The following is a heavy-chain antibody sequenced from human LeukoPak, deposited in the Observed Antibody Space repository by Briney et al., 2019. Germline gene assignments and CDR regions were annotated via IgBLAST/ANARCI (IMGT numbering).Heavy chain of an antibody. J-gene: IGHJ3*02. CDR2: IWYDGSNK. CDR3: ARDRGDYVWGSYRLYDAFDI. D-gene: IGHD3-16*02. Sequence: GGSLRLSCAASGFTFRTYGMHWVRQAPGKGLEWVAVIWYDGSNKYYADSVKGRFTISRDNSKNTLYLQMNSLRAEDTAVYYCARDRGDYVWGSYRLYDAFDIWGQGTMVTVSS. V-gene: IGHV3-33*01. CDR1: GFTFRTYG.